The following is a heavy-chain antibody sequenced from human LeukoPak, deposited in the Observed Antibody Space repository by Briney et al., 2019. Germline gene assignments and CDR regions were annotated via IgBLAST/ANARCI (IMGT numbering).Heavy chain of an antibody. V-gene: IGHV3-9*01. D-gene: IGHD3-22*01. CDR2: ISWNSGRI. Sequence: GRSLRLSCAASGFSFEDYAMHWVRQAPGKGLEWVSGISWNSGRIAYADSMKGRFTISRDNAKNSLYLQMNSLRIEATALYYCAKDIVRGSSGYDAFDIWGQGTTVTVSS. CDR1: GFSFEDYA. CDR3: AKDIVRGSSGYDAFDI. J-gene: IGHJ3*02.